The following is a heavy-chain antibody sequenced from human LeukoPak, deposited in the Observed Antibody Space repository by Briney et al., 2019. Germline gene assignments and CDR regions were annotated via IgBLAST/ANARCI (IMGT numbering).Heavy chain of an antibody. CDR3: ARNIAGFDY. V-gene: IGHV3-7*01. CDR1: GFTFSTSW. CDR2: IKEDGSEK. D-gene: IGHD2/OR15-2a*01. Sequence: GGSLRLSCGASGFTFSTSWMAWVRQAPGRGLEWVANIKEDGSEKYYVDSVKGRFTISRDNARNSLFLQMNSLRAEDTALYYCARNIAGFDYWGQGTLVTVSS. J-gene: IGHJ4*02.